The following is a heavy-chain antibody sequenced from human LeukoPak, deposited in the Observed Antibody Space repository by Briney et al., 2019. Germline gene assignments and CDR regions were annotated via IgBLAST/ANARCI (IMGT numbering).Heavy chain of an antibody. Sequence: PGGSLRLSCAASGFTFNTFNMNWVRQAPGKGLEWVSSITSGGDYIYYADSVKGRFTTSRDNAKNSLSLQLNSLRVEDTAVHYCARGHYDVLAASYKWTLDYWGQGTLVTVSS. V-gene: IGHV3-21*01. CDR1: GFTFNTFN. J-gene: IGHJ4*02. D-gene: IGHD3-9*01. CDR2: ITSGGDYI. CDR3: ARGHYDVLAASYKWTLDY.